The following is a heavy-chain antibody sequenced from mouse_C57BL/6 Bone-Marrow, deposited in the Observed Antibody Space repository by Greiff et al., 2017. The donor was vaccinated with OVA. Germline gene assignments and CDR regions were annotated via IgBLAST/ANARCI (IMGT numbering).Heavy chain of an antibody. D-gene: IGHD1-1*01. V-gene: IGHV1-19*01. CDR3: AGEFTTVVAKSSY. CDR2: INPYNGGT. CDR1: GYTFTDYY. J-gene: IGHJ3*01. Sequence: EVQLQQSGPVLVKPGASVKMSCKASGYTFTDYYMNWVKQSHGKSLEWIGVINPYNGGTSYNQKFKGKATLTVDKSSSTAYMELNSLTSEDSAVYYGAGEFTTVVAKSSYWGQGTLVTVSA.